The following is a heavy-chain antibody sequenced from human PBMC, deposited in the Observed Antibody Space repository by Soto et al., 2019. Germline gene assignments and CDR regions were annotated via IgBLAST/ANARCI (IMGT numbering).Heavy chain of an antibody. Sequence: DVQLVESGGGLVQPGGSLRLSCAASGFSFSGSGMCWVRQAPGRGLEFVANIKQDGSVKNYVDSVKGRFTSSRDNAKNSVFPQMNGLRAADSGVYYCGGEPADSSVAYWGHGPLVPLSS. CDR3: GGEPADSSVAY. CDR2: IKQDGSVK. CDR1: GFSFSGSG. J-gene: IGHJ4*01. D-gene: IGHD6-25*01. V-gene: IGHV3-7*01.